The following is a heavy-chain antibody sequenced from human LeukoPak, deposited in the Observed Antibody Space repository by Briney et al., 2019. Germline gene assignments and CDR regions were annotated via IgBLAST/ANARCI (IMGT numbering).Heavy chain of an antibody. CDR3: ARVRGDYYMDV. CDR1: GFIFSSYW. D-gene: IGHD2-15*01. J-gene: IGHJ6*03. CDR2: ITSDGSST. V-gene: IGHV3-74*01. Sequence: GGSLRLSCAASGFIFSSYWMHWVRQAPGKGLVWVSRITSDGSSTTYGDSVKGQFTISRDNAKNTLYLQMNSLRAEDTAVYYCARVRGDYYMDVWGKGATVTVSS.